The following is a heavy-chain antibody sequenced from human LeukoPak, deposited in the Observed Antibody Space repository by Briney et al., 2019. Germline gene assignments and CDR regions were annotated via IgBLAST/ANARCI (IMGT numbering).Heavy chain of an antibody. CDR3: ARGLSYYYDSSGYYPGLAFDY. V-gene: IGHV4-59*01. CDR2: TYYRGST. D-gene: IGHD3-22*01. Sequence: PSETLSLACIVSGGSISSYYWSWIRPLQERVLEWIGYTYYRGSTNYNPSLKRRVTISVDTSKNQSSLKLSSVTAADTAVYYCARGLSYYYDSSGYYPGLAFDYWGQGTLVTVSS. J-gene: IGHJ4*02. CDR1: GGSISSYY.